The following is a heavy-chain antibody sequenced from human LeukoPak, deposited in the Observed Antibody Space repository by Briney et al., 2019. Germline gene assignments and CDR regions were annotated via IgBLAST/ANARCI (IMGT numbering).Heavy chain of an antibody. CDR1: GFTFNNYL. Sequence: GRSLRLSCAASGFTFNNYLMHWVRQAPGKGLDWVAVILEDGTNQYYADSVKGRFTISRDNSKNTLYLQMNSLRAEDTAVYYCAKAPRFGDQGNMHWGQGTLVTVSS. CDR2: ILEDGTNQ. CDR3: AKAPRFGDQGNMH. J-gene: IGHJ4*02. V-gene: IGHV3-30*04. D-gene: IGHD3-10*01.